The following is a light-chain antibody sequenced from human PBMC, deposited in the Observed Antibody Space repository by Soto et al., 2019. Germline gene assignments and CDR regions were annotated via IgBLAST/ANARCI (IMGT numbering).Light chain of an antibody. Sequence: FMLTQPHSVSESPGKTVTISYTRSSGSIASNYVQWYQQRPGSVPTTVIYEGNQRPSGVPDRFSGSTDGSSNSASLTISGLQTEDEADYYCQSYDSSTVVFGGGTKLTVL. CDR1: SGSIASNY. CDR3: QSYDSSTVV. J-gene: IGLJ2*01. CDR2: EGN. V-gene: IGLV6-57*04.